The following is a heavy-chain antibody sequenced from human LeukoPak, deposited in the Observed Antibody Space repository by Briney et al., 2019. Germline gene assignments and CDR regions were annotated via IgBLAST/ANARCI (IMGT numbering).Heavy chain of an antibody. D-gene: IGHD6-6*01. J-gene: IGHJ4*02. CDR2: IDYSGSA. Sequence: SETLSLTCTVSGASINLYSWSWIRQPPGKGLEWIGYIDYSGSANYNPSLKSRVTISLDTSKNRFSLNLSSVTAADTAVYYCARRTRAEYSSSSFDYWGQGTLVTVSS. CDR1: GASINLYS. CDR3: ARRTRAEYSSSSFDY. V-gene: IGHV4-59*08.